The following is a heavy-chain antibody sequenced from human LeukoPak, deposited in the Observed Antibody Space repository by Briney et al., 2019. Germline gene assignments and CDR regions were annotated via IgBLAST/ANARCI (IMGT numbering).Heavy chain of an antibody. CDR1: GFTVSSNY. Sequence: PGGSLRLSCAASGFTVSSNYMSWVRQAPGKGLEWVSVIYSGGSTNYADSVKGRFTVSRDNSKNTLYLQMNSLRGGDTAVYYCAGEILTGYYGLYGMDVWGQGTTVTASS. CDR3: AGEILTGYYGLYGMDV. CDR2: IYSGGST. V-gene: IGHV3-53*01. D-gene: IGHD3-9*01. J-gene: IGHJ6*02.